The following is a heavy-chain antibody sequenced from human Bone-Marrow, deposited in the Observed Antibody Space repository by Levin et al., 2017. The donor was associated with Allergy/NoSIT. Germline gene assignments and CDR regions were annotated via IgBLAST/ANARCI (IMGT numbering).Heavy chain of an antibody. D-gene: IGHD3-10*01. V-gene: IGHV3-30*18. CDR1: GFTFNSYA. CDR2: LSYDGIDK. J-gene: IGHJ5*02. CDR3: AKVSWAYGLRYVDLEH. Sequence: GGSLRLSCAASGFTFNSYAMHWVRQAPGKGLEWVALLSYDGIDKYYADSVKGRFSVSRDVSQNTLYLQMNSLRPEDAAVYYCAKVSWAYGLRYVDLEHWGQGTLVTVSS.